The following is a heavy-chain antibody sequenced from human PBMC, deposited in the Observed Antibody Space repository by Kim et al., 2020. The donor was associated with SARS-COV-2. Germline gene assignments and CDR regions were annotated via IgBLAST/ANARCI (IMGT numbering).Heavy chain of an antibody. D-gene: IGHD3-10*01. Sequence: PSLKGRVTISVDTSKNQFSRKLSSVTAADTAVYYCAGGIPMVRGVLRWFDPWGQGTLVTVSS. V-gene: IGHV4-59*09. J-gene: IGHJ5*02. CDR3: AGGIPMVRGVLRWFDP.